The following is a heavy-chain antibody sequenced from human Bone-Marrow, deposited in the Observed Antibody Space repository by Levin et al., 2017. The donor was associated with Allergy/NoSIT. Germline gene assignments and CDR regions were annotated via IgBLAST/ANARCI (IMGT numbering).Heavy chain of an antibody. CDR1: GGSISSSSYY. J-gene: IGHJ5*02. CDR3: ARGWNYYDSSGYYYGWFDP. V-gene: IGHV4-39*01. CDR2: IYYSGST. D-gene: IGHD3-22*01. Sequence: PSETLSLTCTVSGGSISSSSYYWGWIRQPPGKGLEWIGSIYYSGSTYYNPSLKSRVTISVDTSKNQFSLKLSSVTAADTAVYYCARGWNYYDSSGYYYGWFDPWGQGTLVTVSS.